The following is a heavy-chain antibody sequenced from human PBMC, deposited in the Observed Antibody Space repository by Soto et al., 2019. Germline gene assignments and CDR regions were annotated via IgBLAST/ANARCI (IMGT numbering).Heavy chain of an antibody. Sequence: GGSLRLSCAASGFTFSSYGMHWVRQAPGKGLEWVAVIWYDGSDTTYADSVKGRFTISRDNAKNTVYLQMNSLRGEDTAVYYCVRDNGHGTYYPPSWGQGTLVTVSS. CDR1: GFTFSSYG. D-gene: IGHD3-10*01. J-gene: IGHJ5*02. CDR3: VRDNGHGTYYPPS. V-gene: IGHV3-33*01. CDR2: IWYDGSDT.